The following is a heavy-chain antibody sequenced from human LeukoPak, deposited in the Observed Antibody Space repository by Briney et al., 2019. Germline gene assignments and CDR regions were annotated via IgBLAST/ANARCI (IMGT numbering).Heavy chain of an antibody. CDR1: GYTFTGYY. CDR3: ARVAGYYDSSGYSRGYYFDY. V-gene: IGHV1-2*02. D-gene: IGHD3-22*01. Sequence: ASVKVSCKASGYTFTGYYMHWVRQAPGQGPEWMGWINPNSGGTNYAQKFQGRVTMTRDTSISTAYMELSRLRSDDTAVYYCARVAGYYDSSGYSRGYYFDYWGQGTLVTVSS. J-gene: IGHJ4*02. CDR2: INPNSGGT.